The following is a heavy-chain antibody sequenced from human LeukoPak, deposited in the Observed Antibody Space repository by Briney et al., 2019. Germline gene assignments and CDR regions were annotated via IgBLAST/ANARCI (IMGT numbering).Heavy chain of an antibody. CDR1: GFSVSSTH. Sequence: PGGSLRLSCAVSGFSVSSTHINWVRHAPGKGLELVSVIYSGGGTYSADSVKDRFTVSRDNSKNTLYLQMSSLRAEDTAIYYCAREGGYCNGGSCFSGWFDSWGQGTLVTVSS. J-gene: IGHJ5*01. CDR3: AREGGYCNGGSCFSGWFDS. D-gene: IGHD2-15*01. CDR2: IYSGGGT. V-gene: IGHV3-53*01.